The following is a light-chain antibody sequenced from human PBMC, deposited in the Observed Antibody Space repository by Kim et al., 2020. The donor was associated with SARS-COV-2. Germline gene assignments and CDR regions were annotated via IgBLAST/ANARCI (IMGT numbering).Light chain of an antibody. CDR2: GNS. CDR1: SANIGSNT. Sequence: QRVTISCSGSSANIGSNTVNWYQQPPGTAPKLLIYGNSQRPSGVPDRFSGSKSGTTASLAISGLQAEDEADYYCAAWDDSMNGWVFGGGTQLTVL. J-gene: IGLJ3*02. CDR3: AAWDDSMNGWV. V-gene: IGLV1-44*01.